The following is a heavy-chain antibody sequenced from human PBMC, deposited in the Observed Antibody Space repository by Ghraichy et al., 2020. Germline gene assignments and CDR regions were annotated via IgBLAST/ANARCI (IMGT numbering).Heavy chain of an antibody. D-gene: IGHD3-22*01. Sequence: SETLSLTCSVSGGSVNRGDSYWTWIRQTPGKGLEWLGCIYYSGSTNYNPSLKSRLFISLERSKNQFSLRLSSVTAADAAVYYCAREESDPDRVLHYERRHALDIWGQGTMVTVSS. CDR2: IYYSGST. CDR1: GGSVNRGDSY. J-gene: IGHJ3*02. CDR3: AREESDPDRVLHYERRHALDI. V-gene: IGHV4-30-4*01.